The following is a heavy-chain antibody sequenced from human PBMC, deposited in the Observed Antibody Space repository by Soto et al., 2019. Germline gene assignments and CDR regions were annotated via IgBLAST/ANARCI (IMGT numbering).Heavy chain of an antibody. D-gene: IGHD2-21*01. CDR3: ARDWAYSFDY. CDR1: GFTFSNAW. V-gene: IGHV3-48*01. CDR2: ISGTSSAT. Sequence: GSLRLSCAASGFTFSNAWMKWVRQAPGKGLEWVSDISGTSSATYYADSVKGRFTISRDNAKNSLYLQMNNLRAEDTAIYYCARDWAYSFDYWGQGTLVTVSS. J-gene: IGHJ4*02.